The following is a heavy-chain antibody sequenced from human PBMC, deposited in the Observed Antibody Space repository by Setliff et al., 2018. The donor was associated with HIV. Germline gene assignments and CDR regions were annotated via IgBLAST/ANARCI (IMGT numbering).Heavy chain of an antibody. CDR3: VRLFKGGRHYNDSSGYLSCMDV. Sequence: GESLKISCKGSGYSFSNYYIGWVRQMPGKGLECMGVIYPGDFDTRYSPSFQGQVTISADKSISTAYLQWSSLKASDTAIYYCVRLFKGGRHYNDSSGYLSCMDVWGKGTTVTVSS. D-gene: IGHD3-22*01. V-gene: IGHV5-51*01. J-gene: IGHJ6*03. CDR2: IYPGDFDT. CDR1: GYSFSNYY.